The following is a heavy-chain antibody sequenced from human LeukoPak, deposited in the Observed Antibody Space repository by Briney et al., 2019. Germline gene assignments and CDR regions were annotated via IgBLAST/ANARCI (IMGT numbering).Heavy chain of an antibody. J-gene: IGHJ6*02. Sequence: GASVKVSCKASGGTFSSYAISWVRQAHAPGLELMWGIIPIFGTGNYAQNFQGRVTITADESTSTAYMELSSLRSEDTAVYYCARWWDIVVVPAAMTDYYYYGMDVWGQGTTVTVSS. V-gene: IGHV1-69*13. CDR2: IIPIFGTG. D-gene: IGHD2-2*01. CDR1: GGTFSSYA. CDR3: ARWWDIVVVPAAMTDYYYYGMDV.